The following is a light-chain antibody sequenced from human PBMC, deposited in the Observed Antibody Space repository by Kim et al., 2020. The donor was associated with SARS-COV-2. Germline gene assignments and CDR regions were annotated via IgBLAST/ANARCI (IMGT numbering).Light chain of an antibody. V-gene: IGKV3-15*01. J-gene: IGKJ2*01. Sequence: SVSPGERAPLPCRASQSVSSNLAWYQQKPGQAPRLLIYGASPRATGIPSRFSGSGSGTEFTLTISSLQSEDFAVYSCQQYNNWPYTFGQGTKLEI. CDR3: QQYNNWPYT. CDR1: QSVSSN. CDR2: GAS.